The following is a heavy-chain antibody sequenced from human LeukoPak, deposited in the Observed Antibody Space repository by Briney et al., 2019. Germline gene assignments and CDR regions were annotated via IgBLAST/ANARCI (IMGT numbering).Heavy chain of an antibody. J-gene: IGHJ4*02. V-gene: IGHV4-61*08. D-gene: IGHD6-13*01. CDR3: ARDHKGIAAL. Sequence: PSETLSLTCTVSGGSVGSAGYYWSWIRQPPGGGLEWIGYIYYIRNTNYNPSLKSRVTMSLDPSKNQFSLKLNSVTAADTAVYYCARDHKGIAALWGQGTLVTVSS. CDR2: IYYIRNT. CDR1: GGSVGSAGYY.